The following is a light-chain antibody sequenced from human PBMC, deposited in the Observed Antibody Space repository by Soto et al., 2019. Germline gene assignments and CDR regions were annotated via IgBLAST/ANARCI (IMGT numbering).Light chain of an antibody. CDR2: GAS. V-gene: IGKV3-15*01. Sequence: EIVMTQSPATLSVSPGERVTLSCRASQSINIFLAWYQQKPGQAPRFLMYGASTRATVIPARFSGSGSGTEFTLTISSLQSEDFGVYYCQQYNTWPLTFGGGTNVEIK. CDR1: QSINIF. J-gene: IGKJ4*01. CDR3: QQYNTWPLT.